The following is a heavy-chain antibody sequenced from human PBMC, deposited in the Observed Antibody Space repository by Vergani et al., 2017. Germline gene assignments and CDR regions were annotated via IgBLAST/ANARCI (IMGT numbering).Heavy chain of an antibody. Sequence: VQLVESGGGSVKPGGSLRLSCAASGFKFSDHYMSWIRQAPGKGLEWVSHISPGASTVSYTDSVTGRFTVSRGNDNNSLTLDMTTLRVEDTAVYYCAKNPGISTTRHYYAMDVWGQGTTVTVSS. J-gene: IGHJ6*02. CDR1: GFKFSDHY. V-gene: IGHV3-11*04. CDR3: AKNPGISTTRHYYAMDV. D-gene: IGHD1-1*01. CDR2: ISPGASTV.